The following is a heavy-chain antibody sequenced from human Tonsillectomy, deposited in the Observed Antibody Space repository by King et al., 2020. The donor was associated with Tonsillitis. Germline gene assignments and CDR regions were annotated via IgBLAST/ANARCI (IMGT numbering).Heavy chain of an antibody. Sequence: VQLVESGGGLVQPGGSLRLSCAASGFTFSPYAMTWVRQAPGKGLEWVSGISGSGDTTYYADSVKGRFTISRDNSKNTLYLQMNILRAEDTAVYFCASGAVLLWFGDFPAGFDYWGQGTLVTVSS. J-gene: IGHJ4*02. CDR2: ISGSGDTT. D-gene: IGHD3-10*01. CDR1: GFTFSPYA. V-gene: IGHV3-23*04. CDR3: ASGAVLLWFGDFPAGFDY.